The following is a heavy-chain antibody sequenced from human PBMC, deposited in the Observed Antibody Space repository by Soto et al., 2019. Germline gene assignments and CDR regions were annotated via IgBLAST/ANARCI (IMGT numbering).Heavy chain of an antibody. CDR1: GFTVSSNY. CDR3: AREIAAAGHYVDY. CDR2: IYSGGSK. J-gene: IGHJ4*02. V-gene: IGHV3-53*01. D-gene: IGHD6-13*01. Sequence: EVQLVESGGGLIQPGGSLRLSCAASGFTVSSNYMRWVRQAPGKGLEWVSVIYSGGSKYYADSLKGRLTISRDNSKNTLYLQMNSRRAEDTAVYYCAREIAAAGHYVDYWGQGTLVTVSS.